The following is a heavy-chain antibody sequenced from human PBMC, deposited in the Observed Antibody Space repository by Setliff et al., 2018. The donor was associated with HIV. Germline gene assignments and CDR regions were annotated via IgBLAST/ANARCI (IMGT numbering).Heavy chain of an antibody. J-gene: IGHJ4*02. V-gene: IGHV4-34*01. D-gene: IGHD3-22*01. CDR1: GGPLSGHY. Sequence: PSETMSLTCAVYGGPLSGHYWSWIRQPPGKGLEWIGESNHVGRTNYNPSLKSRVTVSVDTSKSQFTLKLSSVTAADTAVYYFARCHPYDYDSNYYRYYFDYWGQGTRVTVSS. CDR3: ARCHPYDYDSNYYRYYFDY. CDR2: SNHVGRT.